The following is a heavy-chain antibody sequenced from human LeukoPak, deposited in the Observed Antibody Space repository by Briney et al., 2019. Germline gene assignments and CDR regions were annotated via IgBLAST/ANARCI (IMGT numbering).Heavy chain of an antibody. CDR1: GYTFTNYG. D-gene: IGHD1-26*01. CDR3: ARRGYIGTYSGDDAFDF. V-gene: IGHV1-18*01. CDR2: ISGYNGNT. Sequence: ASVKVSCKASGYTFTNYGISWVRQAPGQGLEWMGWISGYNGNTNYIQNFQGRVTMTTDTSTSTAYMELRNLRSDDTAIYYCARRGYIGTYSGDDAFDFWGQGTMVTVSS. J-gene: IGHJ3*01.